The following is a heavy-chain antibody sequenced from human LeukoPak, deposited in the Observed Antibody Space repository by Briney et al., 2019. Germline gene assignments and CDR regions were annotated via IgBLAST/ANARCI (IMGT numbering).Heavy chain of an antibody. V-gene: IGHV3-23*01. D-gene: IGHD3-9*01. CDR1: GFTFSSYA. CDR2: ISGSGGST. J-gene: IGHJ3*02. CDR3: AKDSGLRYFDWLSPDAFDI. Sequence: GGSLRLSCAASGFTFSSYAMSWVRQAPGKGLEWVSAISGSGGSTYYADSVKGRFTISRDNSKNTLYLQMNSLRAEDTAVYYCAKDSGLRYFDWLSPDAFDIWGQGTMVTVSS.